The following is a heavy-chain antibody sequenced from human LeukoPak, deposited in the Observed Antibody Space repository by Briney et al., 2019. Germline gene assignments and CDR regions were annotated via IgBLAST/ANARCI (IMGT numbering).Heavy chain of an antibody. CDR1: GFTFSSYW. CDR2: IKQDGSEK. CDR3: ARVFDDILTGYYMDY. V-gene: IGHV3-7*03. D-gene: IGHD3-9*01. J-gene: IGHJ4*02. Sequence: QAGGSLRLSCAASGFTFSSYWMSWVRQAPGKGLEWVANIKQDGSEKYYVDSVEGRFTISRDNAKNSLYLQMNSLRAEDTAVYYCARVFDDILTGYYMDYWGQGTLVTVSS.